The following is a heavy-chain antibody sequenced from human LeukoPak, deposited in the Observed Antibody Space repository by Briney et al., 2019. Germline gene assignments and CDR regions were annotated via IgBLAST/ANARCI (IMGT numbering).Heavy chain of an antibody. CDR2: IYYSGST. J-gene: IGHJ4*02. Sequence: SETLSLTCTVSGGSISSYSWSWIRQPPGKGLEWIGYIYYSGSTNYNPSLKSRVTISVDTSKNQFSLKLSSVTAADTAVYYCARMDYGSGSKGAYDYWGQGTLVTVSS. D-gene: IGHD3-16*01. CDR1: GGSISSYS. V-gene: IGHV4-59*01. CDR3: ARMDYGSGSKGAYDY.